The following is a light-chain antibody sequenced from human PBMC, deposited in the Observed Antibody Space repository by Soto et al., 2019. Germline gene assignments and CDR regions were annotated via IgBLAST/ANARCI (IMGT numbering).Light chain of an antibody. CDR1: QSISNN. CDR3: LQYHYWWT. CDR2: GAS. Sequence: IVMTQSPATLSLSPGEKATLSCRASQSISNNFAWFQQKPGQVPRLLIYGASNRATGVSARFSGSGSGTEFTLTISSLPSEDFAVYYCLQYHYWWTFGQGTKVDIK. V-gene: IGKV3-15*01. J-gene: IGKJ1*01.